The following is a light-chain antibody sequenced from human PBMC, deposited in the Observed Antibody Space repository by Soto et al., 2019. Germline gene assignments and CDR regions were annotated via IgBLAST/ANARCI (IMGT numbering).Light chain of an antibody. CDR3: QQRSNWPPT. J-gene: IGKJ2*01. V-gene: IGKV3-11*01. CDR2: DAS. Sequence: EIVLTQSPATLSLSPGERATLSCRASQSISSYLAWYQQKPGQAPRLLIYDASNRATGIPTRFSGSGSGTDFTLTISSLEPDDFAVYSCQQRSNWPPTFGQGTKLEIK. CDR1: QSISSY.